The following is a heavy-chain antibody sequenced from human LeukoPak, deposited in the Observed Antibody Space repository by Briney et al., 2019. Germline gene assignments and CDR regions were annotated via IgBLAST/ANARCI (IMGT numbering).Heavy chain of an antibody. CDR1: GFTFSSYA. D-gene: IGHD4-17*01. V-gene: IGHV3-30-3*01. J-gene: IGHJ4*02. CDR2: ISYDGSNK. CDR3: ARDFGDDYGDAFDY. Sequence: GGSLRLSCAASGFTFSSYAMHWVRQAPGKGLEWVAVISYDGSNKYYADSVKGRFTISRDNSKNTLYLQMNSLRAEDTAVYYCARDFGDDYGDAFDYWGQGTLVTVSS.